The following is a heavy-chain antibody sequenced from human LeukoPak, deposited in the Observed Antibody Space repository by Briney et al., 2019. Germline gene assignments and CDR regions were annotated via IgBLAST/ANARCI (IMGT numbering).Heavy chain of an antibody. CDR1: GFTFSNYA. V-gene: IGHV3-11*04. CDR3: ARDIYYYDSSGYYFPGGSDY. J-gene: IGHJ4*02. Sequence: GGSLRLSCAASGFTFSNYAMSWVRQAPGKGLEWVSAISGGGSTIYYADSVKGRFTISRDNAKNSLYLQMNSLRAEDTAVYYCARDIYYYDSSGYYFPGGSDYWGQGTLVTVSS. D-gene: IGHD3-22*01. CDR2: ISGGGSTI.